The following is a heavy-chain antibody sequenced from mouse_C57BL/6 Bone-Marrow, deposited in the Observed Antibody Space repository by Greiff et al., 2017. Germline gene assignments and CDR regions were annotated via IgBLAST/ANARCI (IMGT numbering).Heavy chain of an antibody. Sequence: DVMLVESGGGLVKPGGSLKLSCAASGFTFSSYAMSWVRQTPEKRLEWVATISDGGSYTYYPANVKGRFTISRDNAKNNLYLQMSHLKSEDTAMYYCARGRGYSSFAYWGQGTLVTVSA. CDR1: GFTFSSYA. J-gene: IGHJ3*01. CDR3: ARGRGYSSFAY. CDR2: ISDGGSYT. V-gene: IGHV5-4*03. D-gene: IGHD3-1*01.